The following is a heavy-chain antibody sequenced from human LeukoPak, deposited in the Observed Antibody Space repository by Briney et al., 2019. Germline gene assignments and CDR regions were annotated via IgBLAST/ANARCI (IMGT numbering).Heavy chain of an antibody. D-gene: IGHD3-10*01. CDR1: GYTFTGYY. CDR3: ARDSGEHYFDY. Sequence: ASVKCSCKASGYTFTGYYMHWVRQAPGQGLEWMGWINPNSGGTNYAQKFQGWVTMTRDTSISTAYMELSRLRSDDTAVYYCARDSGEHYFDYWGQGTLVTVSS. CDR2: INPNSGGT. J-gene: IGHJ4*02. V-gene: IGHV1-2*04.